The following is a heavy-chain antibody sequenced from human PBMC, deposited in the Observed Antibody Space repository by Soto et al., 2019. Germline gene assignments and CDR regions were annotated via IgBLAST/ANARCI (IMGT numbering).Heavy chain of an antibody. V-gene: IGHV3-48*01. Sequence: GGSLRLSCAASGFTFSTYSMNWVRRAPGKGLEWVSSISSSSTIYYADSVKGRFTISRDNVQNSLYLQMHSLRAEDTAVYYCAKDRPRRNSGYFFDYWGQGTPVTVSS. D-gene: IGHD1-7*01. J-gene: IGHJ4*02. CDR1: GFTFSTYS. CDR2: ISSSSTI. CDR3: AKDRPRRNSGYFFDY.